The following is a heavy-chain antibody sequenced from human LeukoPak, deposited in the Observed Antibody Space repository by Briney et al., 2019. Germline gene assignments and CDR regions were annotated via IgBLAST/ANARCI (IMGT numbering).Heavy chain of an antibody. CDR2: IYYSGST. D-gene: IGHD3-22*01. CDR3: ARHLGYYYDSRGAFDI. CDR1: GGSISSISYY. V-gene: IGHV4-39*01. Sequence: SETLSLICTVSGGSISSISYYWGWIRQPPGKGLEWIGSIYYSGSTYYNPSLKSRVTIYVDTSKNQFSLKLSSVTAADTAVYYCARHLGYYYDSRGAFDIWGQGTMVTVSS. J-gene: IGHJ3*02.